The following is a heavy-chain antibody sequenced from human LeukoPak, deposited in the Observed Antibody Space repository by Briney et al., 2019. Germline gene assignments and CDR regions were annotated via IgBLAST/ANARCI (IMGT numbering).Heavy chain of an antibody. V-gene: IGHV3-48*01. D-gene: IGHD3-10*01. Sequence: GGSLRLSCVASGFTFSSYNMNWVRQAPGRGLEWVSYISSSSGTIYYADSVKGRFTISRDNAKNSLYLQMNSLRAEDTAVYYCARDGRGLGNYFDYWGQGTLVTVSS. CDR3: ARDGRGLGNYFDY. CDR2: ISSSSGTI. CDR1: GFTFSSYN. J-gene: IGHJ4*02.